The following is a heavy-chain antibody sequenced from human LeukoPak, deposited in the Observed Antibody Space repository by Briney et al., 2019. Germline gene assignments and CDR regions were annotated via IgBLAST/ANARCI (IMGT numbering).Heavy chain of an antibody. D-gene: IGHD2-2*02. CDR1: GDSVSSNSAA. CDR3: ARGIVVVPAAIPAGPIGEDKYYYYYMDV. Sequence: SQTLSLTCAISGDSVSSNSAAWNWIRQSPSRGLEWLGRTYYRSKWYNDYAVSVKSRITINPDTSKNQFSLQLNSVTPEDTAVYYCARGIVVVPAAIPAGPIGEDKYYYYYMDVWGKGTTVTVSS. J-gene: IGHJ6*03. CDR2: TYYRSKWYN. V-gene: IGHV6-1*01.